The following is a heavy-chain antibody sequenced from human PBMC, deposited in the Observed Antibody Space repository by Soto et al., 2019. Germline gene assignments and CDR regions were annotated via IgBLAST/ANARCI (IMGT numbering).Heavy chain of an antibody. J-gene: IGHJ4*02. CDR2: ISSSSSYI. CDR1: GFTFSSYS. D-gene: IGHD2-15*01. V-gene: IGHV3-21*01. CDR3: ARDPHVGVVVVAAVTFDY. Sequence: PGGSLRLSCAASGFTFSSYSMNWVRQAPGKGLEWVSSISSSSSYIYYADSVKGRFTISRDNAKNSLYLQMNSLRAEDTAVYYCARDPHVGVVVVAAVTFDYWGQGTLVTVSS.